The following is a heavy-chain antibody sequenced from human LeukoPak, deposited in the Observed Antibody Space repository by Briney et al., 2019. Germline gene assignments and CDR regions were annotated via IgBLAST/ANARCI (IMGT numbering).Heavy chain of an antibody. D-gene: IGHD2-2*01. Sequence: GASVKVSCKASGYTFTSYAMNWVRQAPGQGLEWMGWINTDTGNPTYAQGFTGRFVFSLDTSVSTAYLQISSLKAEDTALYYCARNQYCSSTNCYGGRGALDFWGQGTLLTVSS. CDR3: ARNQYCSSTNCYGGRGALDF. CDR2: INTDTGNP. CDR1: GYTFTSYA. V-gene: IGHV7-4-1*02. J-gene: IGHJ4*02.